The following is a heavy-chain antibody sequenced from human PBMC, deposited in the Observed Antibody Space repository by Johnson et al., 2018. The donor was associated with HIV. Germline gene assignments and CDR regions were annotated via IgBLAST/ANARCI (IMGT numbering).Heavy chain of an antibody. CDR1: GFTFSSYW. CDR3: VKPPREVTVVDAFDI. CDR2: IKQDGSEK. V-gene: IGHV3-7*01. D-gene: IGHD4-23*01. J-gene: IGHJ3*02. Sequence: VQLVESGGGLVQPGGSLRLSCAASGFTFSSYWMSWVRQAPGKGLEWVANIKQDGSEKYNVDSVKVRFIISRDNAKNSLYLQMNSLRPEDTALYSCVKPPREVTVVDAFDIWGQGTMVTVSS.